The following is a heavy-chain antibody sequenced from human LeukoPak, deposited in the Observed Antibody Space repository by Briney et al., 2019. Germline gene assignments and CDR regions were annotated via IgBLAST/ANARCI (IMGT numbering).Heavy chain of an antibody. Sequence: SETLSLTCAVYGGSFSGYYWSWIRQPPGKGLEGIGEINHSGSTNYNPSLKSRVTISVDTSKNQFSLKLSSVTAADTAVYYCARVPQDCSSTSCSPYYFDYWGQGTLVTVSS. CDR2: INHSGST. CDR1: GGSFSGYY. D-gene: IGHD2-2*01. CDR3: ARVPQDCSSTSCSPYYFDY. J-gene: IGHJ4*02. V-gene: IGHV4-34*01.